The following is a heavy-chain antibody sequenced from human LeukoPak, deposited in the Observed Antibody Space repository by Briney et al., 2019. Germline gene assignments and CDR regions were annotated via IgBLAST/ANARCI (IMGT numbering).Heavy chain of an antibody. Sequence: PGGSLRLSCAASGFTFSSYSMNWVRQAPGKGLGWVSSISSSSSYIYYADSVKGRFTISRDNAKNSLYLQMNNLRAEDTAVYYCARVGGYYPLFDYWGQGTLVTVSS. CDR1: GFTFSSYS. J-gene: IGHJ4*02. V-gene: IGHV3-21*01. CDR2: ISSSSSYI. CDR3: ARVGGYYPLFDY. D-gene: IGHD3-22*01.